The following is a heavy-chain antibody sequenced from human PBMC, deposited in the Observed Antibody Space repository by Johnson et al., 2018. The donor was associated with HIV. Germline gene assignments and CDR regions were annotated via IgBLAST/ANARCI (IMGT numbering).Heavy chain of an antibody. CDR3: ARLGPQDAVDI. J-gene: IGHJ3*02. CDR2: ISYDGSNK. Sequence: QVQLVESGGGVVQPGRSLRLSCAASGFTFSSYAMHWVRQAPGKGLEWVAVISYDGSNKYYADSVKGRFTISRDNSKNTLYLQMNSLSAEDTAVYYCARLGPQDAVDIWGQGTMVTVSS. D-gene: IGHD1-26*01. CDR1: GFTFSSYA. V-gene: IGHV3-30-3*01.